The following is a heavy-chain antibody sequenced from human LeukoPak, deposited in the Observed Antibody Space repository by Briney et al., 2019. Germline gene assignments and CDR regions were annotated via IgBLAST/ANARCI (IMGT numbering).Heavy chain of an antibody. V-gene: IGHV1-2*02. J-gene: IGHJ4*02. CDR1: EYAFTGYY. CDR2: INPNNGGT. D-gene: IGHD5-18*01. CDR3: AKDLILGYSYGPGIIDH. Sequence: ASVKVSCKASEYAFTGYYMHWVRQAPGQGLEWMGWINPNNGGTKYAQKFQGRVTMTRDTSISTAYVELSRLRSDDTAVYFCAKDLILGYSYGPGIIDHWGQGTLLSVSS.